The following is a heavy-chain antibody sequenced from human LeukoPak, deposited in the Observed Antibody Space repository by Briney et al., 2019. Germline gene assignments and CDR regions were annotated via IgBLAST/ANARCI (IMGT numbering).Heavy chain of an antibody. CDR1: GFTFSGYA. D-gene: IGHD5-12*01. J-gene: IGHJ4*02. CDR3: ARGYSGYFYY. CDR2: ISYDGSNK. Sequence: GRSLRLSCAASGFTFSGYAMHWVRQAPGKGLEWVAVISYDGSNKYYADSVKGRFTISRDNSKNTLYLQMNSLRAEDTAVYYCARGYSGYFYYWGQGTLVTVSS. V-gene: IGHV3-30-3*01.